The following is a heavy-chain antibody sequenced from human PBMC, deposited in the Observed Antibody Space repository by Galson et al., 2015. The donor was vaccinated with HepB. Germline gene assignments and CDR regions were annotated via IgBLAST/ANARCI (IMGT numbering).Heavy chain of an antibody. CDR3: ARQSENSSGWYWGVGAFDI. V-gene: IGHV1-8*01. CDR2: MNPNSGNT. D-gene: IGHD6-19*01. Sequence: SVKVSCRASGYTFTSYDINWVRQATGQGLEWMGWMNPNSGNTGYAQKFQGRVTMTRDTSISTAYMELSSLKASDTAMYYCARQSENSSGWYWGVGAFDIWGQGTMVTVSS. J-gene: IGHJ3*02. CDR1: GYTFTSYD.